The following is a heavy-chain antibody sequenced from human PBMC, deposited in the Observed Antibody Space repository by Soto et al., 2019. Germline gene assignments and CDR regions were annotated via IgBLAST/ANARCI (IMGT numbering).Heavy chain of an antibody. Sequence: GASMKVSCKASGYTFTSYGISWGRQAPGQGLEWMGWISAYDGNTNYAQKLQGRVTMTTDTSTSIAYMDLRSLRSDDTAVYYCARHNSQWPNWFDPWGQGTLVTVSS. D-gene: IGHD1-1*01. CDR2: ISAYDGNT. J-gene: IGHJ5*02. V-gene: IGHV1-18*01. CDR1: GYTFTSYG. CDR3: ARHNSQWPNWFDP.